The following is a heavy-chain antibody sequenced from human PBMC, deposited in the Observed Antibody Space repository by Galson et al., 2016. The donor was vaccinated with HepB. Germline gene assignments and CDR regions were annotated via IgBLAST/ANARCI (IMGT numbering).Heavy chain of an antibody. CDR2: DYFSGTK. CDR3: ARDLGGGDAFDI. CDR1: GFTASSTH. Sequence: SLRLSCAASGFTASSTHVSWVRQPPGRGLQCVSIDYFSGTKYYADSVRGRFSIPRDSSRDKVYLQMDHLRVEDTAIYYCARDLGGGDAFDIWGQGTMVTVSS. V-gene: IGHV3-66*01. J-gene: IGHJ3*02. D-gene: IGHD3-16*01.